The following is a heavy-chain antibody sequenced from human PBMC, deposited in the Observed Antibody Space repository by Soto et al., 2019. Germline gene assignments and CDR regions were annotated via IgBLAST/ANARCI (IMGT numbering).Heavy chain of an antibody. J-gene: IGHJ4*02. CDR1: GGSFSGYY. Sequence: PSETLSLTCAVYGGSFSGYYWSWIRQPPGKGLEWIGEINHSGSTNYNPSLKSRVTISVDTSKNQFSLKLSSVTAADTAVYYCARGERELLCYFDDWGQGTLVTVSS. CDR2: INHSGST. CDR3: ARGERELLCYFDD. D-gene: IGHD1-26*01. V-gene: IGHV4-34*01.